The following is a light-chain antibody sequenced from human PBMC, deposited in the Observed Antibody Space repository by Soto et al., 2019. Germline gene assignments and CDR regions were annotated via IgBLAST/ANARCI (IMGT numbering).Light chain of an antibody. V-gene: IGKV3-15*01. CDR2: DTS. CDR1: QGIGDT. J-gene: IGKJ5*01. Sequence: DIEMTQSPSTLSVSPGDGVTLSCRASQGIGDTLAWYQHKPGQTPRLLIYDTSTRATGVPARISGSGSGTDFTLTITSLEPEDVAVYYCQQYNNWSITFGQGTRLEIK. CDR3: QQYNNWSIT.